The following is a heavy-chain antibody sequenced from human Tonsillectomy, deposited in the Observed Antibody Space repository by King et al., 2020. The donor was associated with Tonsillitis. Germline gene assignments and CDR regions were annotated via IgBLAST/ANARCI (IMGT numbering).Heavy chain of an antibody. J-gene: IGHJ4*02. V-gene: IGHV3-33*01. CDR3: AREMYSSSSD. CDR2: IWYDGTNE. CDR1: GFMFSSYD. D-gene: IGHD6-6*01. Sequence: QVQLVESGGGVVQPGRSLRLSCAASGFMFSSYDMHWVRQAPGKGLEWVAVIWYDGTNENYADSVRGRFTISRDNSKNMLYLQMNSVRAEDTAVYYCAREMYSSSSDWGQGTLVTVSS.